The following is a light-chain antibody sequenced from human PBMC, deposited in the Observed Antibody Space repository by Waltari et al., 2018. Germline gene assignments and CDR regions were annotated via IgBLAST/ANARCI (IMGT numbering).Light chain of an antibody. Sequence: DIQMTPSPSSLSASVGDRVTITCRASQSISSFLNWYQQKPGKAPNLLIYGASSLQRGVPLRFSGGGSGREFTLTISSLQPDDFSTYYCQETYSPSRTFGQGTKVDIK. CDR1: QSISSF. CDR2: GAS. V-gene: IGKV1-39*01. CDR3: QETYSPSRT. J-gene: IGKJ1*01.